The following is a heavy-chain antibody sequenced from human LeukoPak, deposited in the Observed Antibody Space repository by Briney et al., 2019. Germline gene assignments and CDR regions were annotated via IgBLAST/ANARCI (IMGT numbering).Heavy chain of an antibody. Sequence: SETLSLTCAVYGGSFSGYYWSWIRQPPGKGLEWIGEINHSGSTNYNPSLKSRVTISVDTSKNQFSLKLSSVTAADTAVYYCARGSLRLLQLNWGQGTLVTVSS. CDR1: GGSFSGYY. V-gene: IGHV4-34*01. CDR2: INHSGST. CDR3: ARGSLRLLQLN. D-gene: IGHD5-24*01. J-gene: IGHJ4*02.